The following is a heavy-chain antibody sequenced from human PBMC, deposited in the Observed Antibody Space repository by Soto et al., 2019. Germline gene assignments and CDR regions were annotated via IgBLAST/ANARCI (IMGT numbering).Heavy chain of an antibody. J-gene: IGHJ3*02. D-gene: IGHD2-2*01. V-gene: IGHV3-7*01. CDR1: GFTFSSYW. Sequence: GGSLRLSCAASGFTFSSYWMSWVRQAPGKGLEWVANIKQDGSEKYYVDSVKGRFAISRDNAKNSLYLQMNSLRAEDTAVYYCARDYCSSTSCYHPHDAFDIWGQGTMVTVSS. CDR2: IKQDGSEK. CDR3: ARDYCSSTSCYHPHDAFDI.